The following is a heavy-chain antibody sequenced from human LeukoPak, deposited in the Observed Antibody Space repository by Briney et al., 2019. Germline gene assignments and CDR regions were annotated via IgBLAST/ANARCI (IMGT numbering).Heavy chain of an antibody. V-gene: IGHV3-11*04. CDR3: ARDSSALVVPAYYFDY. D-gene: IGHD3-22*01. J-gene: IGHJ4*02. CDR2: ISSSGSTI. CDR1: GITVINAW. Sequence: GGSLRLSCAASGITVINAWMSWVRQAPGKGLEWVSYISSSGSTIYYADSVKGRFTISRDNAKNSLYLQMNSLRAEDTAVYYCARDSSALVVPAYYFDYWGQGTLVTVSS.